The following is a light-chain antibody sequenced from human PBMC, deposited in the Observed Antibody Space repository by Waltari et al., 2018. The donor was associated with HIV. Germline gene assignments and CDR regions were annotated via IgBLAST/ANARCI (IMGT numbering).Light chain of an antibody. CDR1: HLGDHF. CDR3: QALDSNTVV. J-gene: IGLJ3*02. CDR2: PDT. Sequence: SYQLTQPPSLSVSPGQTATITCPGYHLGDHFLSWYQQKPGQSPFLLIFPDTKRPSGIPERLSGSSSGNTATLTIRGTQAMDEADYYCQALDSNTVVFGGGTKLAVL. V-gene: IGLV3-1*01.